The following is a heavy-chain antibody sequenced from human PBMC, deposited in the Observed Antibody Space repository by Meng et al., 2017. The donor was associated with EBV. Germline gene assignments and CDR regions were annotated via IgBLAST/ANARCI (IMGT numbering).Heavy chain of an antibody. CDR1: GGSFSGYY. Sequence: QLQLQQWGAGLWKPSETLSLTCAVYGGSFSGYYWSWIRQPPGKGLEWIGEINHSGSTNYNPSLKSRVTISVDTSKNQFSLKLSSVTAADTAVYYCAGSYGGVLNYWGQGTLVTVSS. V-gene: IGHV4-34*01. J-gene: IGHJ4*02. D-gene: IGHD4-23*01. CDR3: AGSYGGVLNY. CDR2: INHSGST.